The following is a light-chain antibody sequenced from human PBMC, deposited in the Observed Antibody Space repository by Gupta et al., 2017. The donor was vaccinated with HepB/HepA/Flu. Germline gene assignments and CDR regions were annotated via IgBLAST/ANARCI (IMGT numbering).Light chain of an antibody. CDR3: SSYTSSSTLI. V-gene: IGLV2-18*02. J-gene: IGLJ2*01. CDR1: SSDVGSYNR. Sequence: QSALTQPPSVSGSPGQSVTISCTGTSSDVGSYNRVSWYQQPPGTAPKLMIYEVSNRPSGVPDRFSGYKSGNTASLTISGLQAEDEADYYCSSYTSSSTLIFGGGTKLTVL. CDR2: EVS.